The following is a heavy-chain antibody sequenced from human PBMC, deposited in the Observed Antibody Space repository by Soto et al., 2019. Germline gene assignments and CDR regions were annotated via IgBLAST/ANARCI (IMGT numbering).Heavy chain of an antibody. J-gene: IGHJ6*02. Sequence: LSLTCAVYGGSFSGYYWSWIRQPPGKGLEWIGEVNHSGSTNYNPSLKSRVTISVDTSKNQFSLKLSSVTAADTAVYYCARDSHSSSGYYYYYGMDVWGQGTTVTVSS. V-gene: IGHV4-34*01. CDR3: ARDSHSSSGYYYYYGMDV. CDR1: GGSFSGYY. CDR2: VNHSGST. D-gene: IGHD6-13*01.